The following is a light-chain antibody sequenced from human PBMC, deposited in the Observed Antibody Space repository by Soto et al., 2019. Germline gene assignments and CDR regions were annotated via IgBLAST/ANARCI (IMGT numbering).Light chain of an antibody. J-gene: IGLJ1*01. CDR2: DVS. V-gene: IGLV2-14*01. CDR3: SSYTTSDTYV. CDR1: SSDVGAYNY. Sequence: QSALTQPASVSGSPGQSIAISCTGTSSDVGAYNYVSWYQQHPGKAPKLMIYDVSNRPSGVSDRFSGSKSGNTASLTISGLQAEDKADYYCSSYTTSDTYVFGSGTKVTVL.